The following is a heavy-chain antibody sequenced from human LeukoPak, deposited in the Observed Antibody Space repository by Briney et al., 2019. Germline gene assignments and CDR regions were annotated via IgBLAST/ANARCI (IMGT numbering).Heavy chain of an antibody. D-gene: IGHD3-22*01. CDR3: ARTPHYYDSSGYLDY. V-gene: IGHV3-30-3*01. CDR2: ISYDGSNK. J-gene: IGHJ4*02. Sequence: GGFLRLSCAASGFTFSSYAMHWVRQAPGKGLEWVAVISYDGSNKYYADSVKGRFTISRDNSKNTLYLQMNSLRAEDTAVYYCARTPHYYDSSGYLDYWGQGTLVTVSS. CDR1: GFTFSSYA.